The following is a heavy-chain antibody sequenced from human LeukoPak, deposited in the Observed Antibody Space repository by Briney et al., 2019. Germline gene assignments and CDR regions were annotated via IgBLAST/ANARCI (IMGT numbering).Heavy chain of an antibody. CDR3: AKVSLWGSYRLEA. V-gene: IGHV3-23*01. J-gene: IGHJ5*02. CDR2: ISSSGVST. CDR1: GFTSSSYA. Sequence: PGGSLRLSCAASGFTSSSYAMNWVRQAPGKGLEWVSAISSSGVSTYYADSVKGRFTISRDNSKNTLYLQMNSLRAEDLAVYYCAKVSLWGSYRLEAWGQGTLVTVSS. D-gene: IGHD3-16*02.